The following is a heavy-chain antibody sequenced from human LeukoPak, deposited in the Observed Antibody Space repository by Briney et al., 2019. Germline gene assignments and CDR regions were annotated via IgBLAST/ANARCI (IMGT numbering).Heavy chain of an antibody. D-gene: IGHD6-25*01. CDR1: GFTFSSYG. J-gene: IGHJ5*02. CDR2: IRYDGSNK. V-gene: IGHV3-30*02. CDR3: TKRQGFDP. Sequence: GGSLRLSCAASGFTFSSYGMHLVRQAPGKGLEWVAFIRYDGSNKYYADSVKGRFTISRDNSKNTLYLQMNSLGAEDTAVYYCTKRQGFDPWGQGTLVTVSP.